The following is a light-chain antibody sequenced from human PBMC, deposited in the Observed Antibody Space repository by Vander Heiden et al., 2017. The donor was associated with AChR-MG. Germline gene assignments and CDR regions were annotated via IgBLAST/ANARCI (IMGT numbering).Light chain of an antibody. CDR3: QSFDSSLSTWV. CDR1: SSNIGAGYD. CDR2: GDN. V-gene: IGLV1-40*01. Sequence: QSVLTQPPSVSGAPGQRVTISCPGSSSNIGAGYDVHWYQQLPGTAPKLLIYGDNSRPSGVPDRFSGSNSGTSASLAITGLQAEDEADYYCQSFDSSLSTWVFGGGTKLTVL. J-gene: IGLJ3*02.